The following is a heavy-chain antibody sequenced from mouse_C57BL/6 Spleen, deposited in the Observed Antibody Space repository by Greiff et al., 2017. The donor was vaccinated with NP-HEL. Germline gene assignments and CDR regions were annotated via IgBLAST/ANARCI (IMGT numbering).Heavy chain of an antibody. CDR2: ISSGGDYI. V-gene: IGHV5-9-1*02. J-gene: IGHJ2*01. CDR1: GFTFSSYA. Sequence: EVHLVESGEGLVKPGGSLKLSCAASGFTFSSYAMSWVRQTPEKRLEWVAYISSGGDYIYYADTVKGRFTISRDNARNTLYLQMSSLKSEDTAMYYCTRAEFYYGSSHYFDYWGQGTTLTVSS. D-gene: IGHD1-1*01. CDR3: TRAEFYYGSSHYFDY.